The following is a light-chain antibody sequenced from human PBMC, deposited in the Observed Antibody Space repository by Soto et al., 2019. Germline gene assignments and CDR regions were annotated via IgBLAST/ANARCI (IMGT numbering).Light chain of an antibody. J-gene: IGKJ5*01. Sequence: EIVLTQSPATLSLSPGERATLSCRASQSVSSYLAWYQQQPGQAPRLLIYDASNRATGIPARFSGSGPGRDCTLTSSSLEPEDIAVYYCHQRSNGPITFGKGTRLEIK. CDR2: DAS. CDR3: HQRSNGPIT. CDR1: QSVSSY. V-gene: IGKV3-11*02.